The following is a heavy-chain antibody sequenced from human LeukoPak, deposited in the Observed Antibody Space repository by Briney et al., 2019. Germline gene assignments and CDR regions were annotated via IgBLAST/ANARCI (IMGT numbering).Heavy chain of an antibody. CDR1: GYTFTSYG. CDR3: ARVRGYCSGGSCYWFDP. Sequence: ASVKVSCKASGYTFTSYGISWVRQAPGQGLEWMGWISAYNGNTNYAQKLQGRVTMTTDTSTSTAYMELRSLRSDDTAVYYCARVRGYCSGGSCYWFDPWGQGTLVTVSS. V-gene: IGHV1-18*01. J-gene: IGHJ5*02. CDR2: ISAYNGNT. D-gene: IGHD2-15*01.